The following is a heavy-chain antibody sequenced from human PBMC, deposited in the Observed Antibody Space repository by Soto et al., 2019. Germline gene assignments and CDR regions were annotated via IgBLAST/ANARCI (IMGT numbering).Heavy chain of an antibody. D-gene: IGHD6-19*01. V-gene: IGHV1-18*01. J-gene: IGHJ4*02. CDR1: GYTFTSYG. CDR2: ISAYNGNT. CDR3: ASYSSGWYYYFDY. Sequence: ASVKVSCKASGYTFTSYGISWVRQAPGQGLEWMGRISAYNGNTNYAQKLQGRVTMTSDTSTSTAYMELRSLRSDDTAVYYCASYSSGWYYYFDYWGQGTLVTVSS.